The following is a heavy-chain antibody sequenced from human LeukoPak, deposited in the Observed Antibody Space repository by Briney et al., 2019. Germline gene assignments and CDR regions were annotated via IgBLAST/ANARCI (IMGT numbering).Heavy chain of an antibody. V-gene: IGHV4-59*01. CDR3: ARDSYYGMDV. Sequence: PAETLSLTCTVSGGSMTSYYWSWIRQPPGKGLEWIGFVSHIGSTNYNSSLRSRVTFSVDTSKSQFSLNLRSVTAADTAVYYCARDSYYGMDVCGQGTTVIVSS. CDR1: GGSMTSYY. CDR2: VSHIGST. J-gene: IGHJ6*02.